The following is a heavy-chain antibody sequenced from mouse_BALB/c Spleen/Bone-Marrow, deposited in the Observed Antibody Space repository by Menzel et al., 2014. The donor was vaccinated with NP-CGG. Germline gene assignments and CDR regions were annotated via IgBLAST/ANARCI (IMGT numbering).Heavy chain of an antibody. CDR1: GYTFTSYT. V-gene: IGHV1-4*01. J-gene: IGHJ3*01. Sequence: VQLQQSGAELARPGASVKMSCKASGYTFTSYTMHWVKQRPGQGLEWIGYINPSSGYTNYNQKFKVKATLTADKSSSTAYMQLSSLTSEDSAVYYCAGAAYYRYDEGAWFAYWGQGALVTVSA. CDR2: INPSSGYT. D-gene: IGHD2-14*01. CDR3: AGAAYYRYDEGAWFAY.